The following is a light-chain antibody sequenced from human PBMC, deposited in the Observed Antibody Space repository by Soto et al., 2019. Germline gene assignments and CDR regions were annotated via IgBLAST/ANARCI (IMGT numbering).Light chain of an antibody. CDR1: QSISSY. V-gene: IGKV1-39*01. Sequence: IQVTQSPAALSASVGDRVTITCRASQSISSYLNWYQQKPGKAPKLLIYAASSLQSGVPSRFSGSGSGTDFTLTISRLEPEDFAVYYCQHFVNSLPWTFGQGTKVDIK. J-gene: IGKJ1*01. CDR2: AAS. CDR3: QHFVNSLPWT.